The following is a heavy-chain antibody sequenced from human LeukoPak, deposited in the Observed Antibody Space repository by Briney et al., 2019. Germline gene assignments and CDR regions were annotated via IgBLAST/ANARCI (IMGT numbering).Heavy chain of an antibody. J-gene: IGHJ4*02. CDR1: GFTFSSYA. D-gene: IGHD3-10*01. Sequence: PGGSLRLSCAASGFTFSSYAMHWVRQAPGKGLEWVAVISYDGSNKYYADSVKGRFTISRDNSKNTLYLQKNSLRAEDTAVYYCARDRRVLLWFGELFDYWGQGTLVTVSS. CDR2: ISYDGSNK. CDR3: ARDRRVLLWFGELFDY. V-gene: IGHV3-30*04.